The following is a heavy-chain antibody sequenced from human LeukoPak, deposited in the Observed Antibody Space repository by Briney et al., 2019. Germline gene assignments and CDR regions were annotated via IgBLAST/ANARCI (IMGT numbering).Heavy chain of an antibody. V-gene: IGHV1-24*01. J-gene: IGHJ4*02. CDR3: ATVGIYYGSGSLHY. CDR2: FDPEDGET. CDR1: GSTLTELS. D-gene: IGHD3-10*01. Sequence: ASVKVSCKVSGSTLTELSMHWVRQAPGKGLEWMGGFDPEDGETIYAQKFQGRVTMTEDTSTDTAYMELSSLRSEDTAVYYCATVGIYYGSGSLHYWGQGTLVTVSS.